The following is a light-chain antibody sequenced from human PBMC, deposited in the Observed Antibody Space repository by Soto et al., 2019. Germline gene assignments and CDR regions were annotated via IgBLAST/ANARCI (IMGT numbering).Light chain of an antibody. CDR1: SKDVGGYNY. Sequence: QSVLTQPASVSGSPGQSITISCTGTSKDVGGYNYVSWYQQHPGKAPKLMIYDVTSRPSGVSNRFSGSKSGNTASLIISGLQAEDEADYYCISYTSSDTYVFGTGTKVTVL. J-gene: IGLJ1*01. CDR2: DVT. CDR3: ISYTSSDTYV. V-gene: IGLV2-14*01.